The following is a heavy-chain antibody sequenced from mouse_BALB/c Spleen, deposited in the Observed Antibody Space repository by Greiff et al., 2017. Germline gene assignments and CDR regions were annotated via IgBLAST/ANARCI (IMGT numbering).Heavy chain of an antibody. Sequence: QVQLKESGPGLVAPSQSLSITCTVSGFSLTSYGVHWVRQPPGKGLEWLGVIWAGGSTNYNSALMSRLSISKDNSKSQVFLKMNSLQTDDTAMYYCASYYYGTPLAYWGQGTLVTVSA. J-gene: IGHJ3*01. D-gene: IGHD1-1*01. CDR3: ASYYYGTPLAY. V-gene: IGHV2-9*02. CDR2: IWAGGST. CDR1: GFSLTSYG.